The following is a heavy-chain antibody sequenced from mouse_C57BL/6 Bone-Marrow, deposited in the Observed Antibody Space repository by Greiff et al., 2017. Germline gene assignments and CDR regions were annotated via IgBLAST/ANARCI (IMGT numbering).Heavy chain of an antibody. Sequence: VQLQQSGTVLARPGASVKMSCKTSGYTFTSYWMHWVKQRPGQGLEWIGAIYPGNSDTSYNQKFKGKAKLTAVTSASTAYMELSSLTNEDSAVYYCTRYYDDEDWYFDVWGTGTTVTVSS. CDR2: IYPGNSDT. CDR3: TRYYDDEDWYFDV. V-gene: IGHV1-5*01. D-gene: IGHD2-4*01. CDR1: GYTFTSYW. J-gene: IGHJ1*03.